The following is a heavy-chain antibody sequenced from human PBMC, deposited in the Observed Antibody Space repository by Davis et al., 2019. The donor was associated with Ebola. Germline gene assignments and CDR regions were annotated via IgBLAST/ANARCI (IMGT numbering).Heavy chain of an antibody. CDR3: TIGGTTGGFDY. J-gene: IGHJ4*02. Sequence: ASVKVSCKASGYTFSTYFIHWVRQAPGQGLEWIGMINPSVGRTSYGQKFQGRVTMIDDTSTDTAYMELSSLRSEDTAVYYCTIGGTTGGFDYWGQGTLVTVSS. CDR2: INPSVGRT. V-gene: IGHV1-46*01. D-gene: IGHD1-14*01. CDR1: GYTFSTYF.